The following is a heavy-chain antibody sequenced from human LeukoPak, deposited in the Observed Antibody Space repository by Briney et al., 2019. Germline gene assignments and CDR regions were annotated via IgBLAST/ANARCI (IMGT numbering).Heavy chain of an antibody. Sequence: PGGSLRLSCAASGFTFSSYSMNWVRQAPGKGLEWVAVISYDGSNKYYADSVKGRFTISRDNSKNTLYLQMNSLRAEDTAVYYCAREDDYLDYWGQGTLVTVSS. J-gene: IGHJ4*02. CDR3: AREDDYLDY. V-gene: IGHV3-30*03. CDR2: ISYDGSNK. CDR1: GFTFSSYS.